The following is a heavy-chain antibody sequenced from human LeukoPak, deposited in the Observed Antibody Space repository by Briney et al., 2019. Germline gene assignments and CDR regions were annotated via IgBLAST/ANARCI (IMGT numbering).Heavy chain of an antibody. D-gene: IGHD2-15*01. Sequence: PGGSLRLSCVVSGFTFSSYAMSWVRQAPGKGLEWVSGISGSGGSTYYADSVKGRFTISRDNTKNTLYLQMNSLRAEDTAVYYCAKDRHAPGRYCSGTSCFPFDSWGQGTLVTVSS. J-gene: IGHJ5*01. V-gene: IGHV3-23*01. CDR1: GFTFSSYA. CDR2: ISGSGGST. CDR3: AKDRHAPGRYCSGTSCFPFDS.